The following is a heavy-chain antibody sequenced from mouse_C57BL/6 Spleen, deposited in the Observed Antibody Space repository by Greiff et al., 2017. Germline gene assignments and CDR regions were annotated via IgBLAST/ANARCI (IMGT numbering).Heavy chain of an antibody. V-gene: IGHV1-5*01. J-gene: IGHJ4*01. Sequence: EVQLQQSGTVLARPGASVKMSCKTSGYTFTSYWMHWVKQRPGQGLEWIGAIYPGNSDTSYNQKFKGKAKLTAVTSASTAYMELSSLTNEDSAVYYCTRPSQYYGSSYDAMDYWGQGTSVTVSS. CDR1: GYTFTSYW. D-gene: IGHD1-1*01. CDR2: IYPGNSDT. CDR3: TRPSQYYGSSYDAMDY.